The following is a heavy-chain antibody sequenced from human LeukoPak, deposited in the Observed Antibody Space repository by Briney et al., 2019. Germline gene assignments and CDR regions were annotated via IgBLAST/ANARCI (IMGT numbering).Heavy chain of an antibody. J-gene: IGHJ5*02. CDR2: INHSGST. D-gene: IGHD3-22*01. V-gene: IGHV4-34*01. CDR1: GGSFSGYY. Sequence: SETLSLTCAVYGGSFSGYYWSWIRQPPGKGLEWIGEINHSGSTNYNPSLKSRVTISVDTSKNQFSLKLSSVTAADTAVYYCAREAYYYDSTTLDPWGQGTLVTVSS. CDR3: AREAYYYDSTTLDP.